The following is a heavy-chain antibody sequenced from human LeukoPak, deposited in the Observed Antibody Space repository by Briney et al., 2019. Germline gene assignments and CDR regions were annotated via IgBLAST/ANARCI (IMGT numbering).Heavy chain of an antibody. CDR1: GFTFSSYG. Sequence: PGGSLRLSCAASGFTFSSYGMHWVRQAPGKGLEWVAVISYDGSDKYYADSVKGRFTISRDNSKNTLYLQMNSLRAEDTAVYYCAKGPGYNDYWGQGTLVTVSS. CDR3: AKGPGYNDY. D-gene: IGHD3-10*01. CDR2: ISYDGSDK. J-gene: IGHJ4*02. V-gene: IGHV3-30*18.